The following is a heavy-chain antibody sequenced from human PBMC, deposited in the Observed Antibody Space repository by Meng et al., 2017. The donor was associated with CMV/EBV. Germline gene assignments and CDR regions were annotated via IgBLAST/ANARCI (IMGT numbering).Heavy chain of an antibody. D-gene: IGHD2-21*01. CDR1: GFTFSSYY. V-gene: IGHV3-30*03. CDR2: ISYDGSNK. CDR3: ARNIERYCGGDCPPTYYYYGMDV. J-gene: IGHJ6*02. Sequence: GESLKISCAASGFTFSSYYMRWVRQAPGKGLEWVAFISYDGSNKYYADSVKGRFTISRDNSKNTLYLQMNSLRAEDTAVYYCARNIERYCGGDCPPTYYYYGMDVWGQGTTVTVSS.